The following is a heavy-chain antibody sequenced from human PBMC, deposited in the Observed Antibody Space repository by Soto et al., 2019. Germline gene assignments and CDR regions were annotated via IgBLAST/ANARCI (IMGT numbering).Heavy chain of an antibody. CDR3: VSDRGYGHASVPYS. CDR2: ISYDGSLQ. CDR1: GFAFSSYG. V-gene: IGHV3-30*03. J-gene: IGHJ4*02. D-gene: IGHD5-18*01. Sequence: QAQLVESGGGEVQPGRSLRLSCAASGFAFSSYGMHWVRQAPGTGLEWVAVISYDGSLQHYADSVKGRFTISRDNSKNMVLLQMSSLRAEDTAVYYCVSDRGYGHASVPYSWGQGTLVSVSS.